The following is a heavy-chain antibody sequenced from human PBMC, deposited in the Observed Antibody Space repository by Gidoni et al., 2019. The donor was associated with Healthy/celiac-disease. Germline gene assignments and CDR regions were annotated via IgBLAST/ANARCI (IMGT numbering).Heavy chain of an antibody. CDR3: AKGDYYDSSGFGY. CDR2: ISGSGGST. D-gene: IGHD3-22*01. CDR1: GFTFSSYA. J-gene: IGHJ4*02. Sequence: EVQLLESGGGLVQPGGSLRLSCAASGFTFSSYAMSWVRQGPGKGREWVSAISGSGGSTYYADSVKGRFTISRDNSKNTLYLQMNSLRAEDTAVYYCAKGDYYDSSGFGYWGQGTLVTVSS. V-gene: IGHV3-23*01.